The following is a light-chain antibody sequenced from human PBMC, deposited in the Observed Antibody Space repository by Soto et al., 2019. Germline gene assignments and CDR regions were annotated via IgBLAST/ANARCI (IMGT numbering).Light chain of an antibody. CDR2: GAS. J-gene: IGKJ1*01. Sequence: EIVMTQSPATLSVSPGERATISCRASQSVSSDLAWYQQKPGQAPRRLIYGASTRATGVPARFSGSGSGTELTLTISSLLSEDFAVYYCQQYNNWPPWTFGQGTKVEIK. CDR1: QSVSSD. V-gene: IGKV3-15*01. CDR3: QQYNNWPPWT.